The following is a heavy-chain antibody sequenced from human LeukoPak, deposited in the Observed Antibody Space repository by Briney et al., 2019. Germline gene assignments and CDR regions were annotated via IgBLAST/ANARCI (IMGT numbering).Heavy chain of an antibody. D-gene: IGHD6-6*01. CDR1: GWSFSGYY. J-gene: IGHJ5*02. V-gene: IGHV4-34*01. CDR2: INQSGST. CDR3: ARQEGGEEYSST. Sequence: SETLSLTCAVYGWSFSGYYWSWIRQPPGKGLEWIGEINQSGSTNYKPSLMSRVTISVDTYKNQISLKLSSVTAADTAVYYCARQEGGEEYSSTWGQGTLVTVSS.